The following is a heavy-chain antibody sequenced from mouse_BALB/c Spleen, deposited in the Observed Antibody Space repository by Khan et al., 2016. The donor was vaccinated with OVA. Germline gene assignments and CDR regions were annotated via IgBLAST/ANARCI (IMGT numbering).Heavy chain of an antibody. V-gene: IGHV3-2*02. Sequence: VQLKKSGPGLVKPSQSLSLTSTVTGYSITSDYAWNWIRQFPGNKLEWMGSISYSGSTSYISSLKSRISITRDTSKNQFFLQLNSVTTEDTSTYYYARWFVYWGQGTLVTVSA. J-gene: IGHJ3*01. CDR2: ISYSGST. CDR1: GYSITSDYA. CDR3: ARWFVY.